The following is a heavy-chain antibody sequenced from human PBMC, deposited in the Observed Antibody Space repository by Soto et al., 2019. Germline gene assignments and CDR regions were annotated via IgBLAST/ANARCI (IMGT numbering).Heavy chain of an antibody. CDR2: IIPIFGTA. Sequence: GASVKVSCKASGGTFSSYAISWVRQAPGQGLEWMGGIIPIFGTANYAQKFQGRVTITADESTSTAYMELSSLRSEDTAVYYCARDRAYGGYADYWGQGTQVTVSS. V-gene: IGHV1-69*13. CDR3: ARDRAYGGYADY. D-gene: IGHD5-12*01. J-gene: IGHJ4*02. CDR1: GGTFSSYA.